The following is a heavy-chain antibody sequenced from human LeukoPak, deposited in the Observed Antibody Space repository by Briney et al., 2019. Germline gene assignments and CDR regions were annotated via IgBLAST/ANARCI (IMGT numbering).Heavy chain of an antibody. D-gene: IGHD3-10*01. CDR2: IYTSGST. Sequence: PSETLSLTCTVSGGSITSYFWSWIRQPAGKGLEWIGRIYTSGSTNYNPSLKSRVTMSVDTSKNQFSLKLSSVTAADTAVYYCARHRAQLLWFGELRALNWFDPWGQGTLVTVSS. CDR3: ARHRAQLLWFGELRALNWFDP. J-gene: IGHJ5*02. CDR1: GGSITSYF. V-gene: IGHV4-4*07.